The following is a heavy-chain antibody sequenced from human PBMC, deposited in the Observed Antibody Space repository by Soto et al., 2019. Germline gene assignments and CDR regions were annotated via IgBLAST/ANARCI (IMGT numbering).Heavy chain of an antibody. V-gene: IGHV1-2*02. CDR2: INPDSGVT. D-gene: IGHD2-8*02. CDR3: ARDTGRSLASARFDD. J-gene: IGHJ4*02. Sequence: QVQLVQSGAEVKKPGASVKVSCEASGYTFTGYYIHWVRQAPGQGLEWMGWINPDSGVTNNAQKFQGRVTMTGDTSISTAYMELSRLRSDDTAVYYYARDTGRSLASARFDDWGQGTLVTVSS. CDR1: GYTFTGYY.